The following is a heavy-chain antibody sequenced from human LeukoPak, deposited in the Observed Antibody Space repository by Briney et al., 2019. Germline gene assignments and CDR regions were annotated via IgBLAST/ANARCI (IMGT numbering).Heavy chain of an antibody. CDR2: ISGSGGGT. Sequence: GGSLRLSCAASGFTFSDYYMSWVRQAPGKGLEWVSAISGSGGGTYYADSVKGRFTISRDNSKNTLYLQMNSLRAEDTALYYCAKDTWQFAPDYYYYMDVWGKGTTVTVSS. CDR1: GFTFSDYY. D-gene: IGHD2-21*01. V-gene: IGHV3-23*01. CDR3: AKDTWQFAPDYYYYMDV. J-gene: IGHJ6*03.